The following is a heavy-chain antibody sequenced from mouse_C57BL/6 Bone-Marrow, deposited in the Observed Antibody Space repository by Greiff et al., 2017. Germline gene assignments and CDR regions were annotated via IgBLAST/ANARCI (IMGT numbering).Heavy chain of an antibody. CDR2: IYPTSGRT. Sequence: VQLQQPGAELVKPGASGKMSCKASGYTFTSYWITWVKQRPGQGREWIGDIYPTSGRTNYNETFKSKAILTVDTSSNTAYMQLSSLTAEYSAVFYCARSGPRGRSFDYRSQGTTLTVSS. CDR3: ARSGPRGRSFDY. D-gene: IGHD3-1*01. J-gene: IGHJ2*01. V-gene: IGHV1-55*01. CDR1: GYTFTSYW.